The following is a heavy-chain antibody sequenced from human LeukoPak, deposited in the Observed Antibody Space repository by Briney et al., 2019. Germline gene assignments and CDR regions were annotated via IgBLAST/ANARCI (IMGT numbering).Heavy chain of an antibody. Sequence: GRSLRLSCKGSGFSVGDQAMNWVRQAPGQGLEWVGFIRSNAYRGTTEYAASVKGRFTISRDDSNNIAYLQMNSLKTEDTAVYYCSRGPIELWVHNGMDVWGQGTTVTVSS. V-gene: IGHV3-49*04. J-gene: IGHJ6*02. CDR1: GFSVGDQA. D-gene: IGHD5-18*01. CDR3: SRGPIELWVHNGMDV. CDR2: IRSNAYRGTT.